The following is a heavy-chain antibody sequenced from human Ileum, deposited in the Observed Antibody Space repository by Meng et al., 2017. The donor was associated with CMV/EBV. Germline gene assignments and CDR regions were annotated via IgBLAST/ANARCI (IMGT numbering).Heavy chain of an antibody. CDR1: GGSISSHY. J-gene: IGHJ5*02. V-gene: IGHV4-59*11. CDR3: ARDRGDYDILTGYYANWFDP. Sequence: SETLSLTCTVSGGSISSHYWTWIRQPPGKGLEWIGCIHYSGSTNYTPSLKSRVTISLDTYNNQFSLKLSSVTAADTAVYYCARDRGDYDILTGYYANWFDPWGQGTLVTVSS. D-gene: IGHD3-9*01. CDR2: IHYSGST.